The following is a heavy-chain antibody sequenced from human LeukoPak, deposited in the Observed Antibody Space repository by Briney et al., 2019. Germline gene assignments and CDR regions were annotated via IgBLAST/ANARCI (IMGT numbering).Heavy chain of an antibody. D-gene: IGHD3-10*01. CDR2: ITGDGGFT. CDR1: GFAFDDYA. V-gene: IGHV3-43*02. Sequence: GGSLRLSCAASGFAFDDYAMPWVRQPPGKGLEWVSLITGDGGFTCHADSVKGRFTISRDNSKNSLYLQMNSLRTEDTSLYYCAKSRNYGSGSYLDYWGPGTLVTVSS. J-gene: IGHJ4*02. CDR3: AKSRNYGSGSYLDY.